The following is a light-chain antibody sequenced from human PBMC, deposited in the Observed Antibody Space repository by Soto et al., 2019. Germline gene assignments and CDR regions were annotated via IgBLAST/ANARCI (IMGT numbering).Light chain of an antibody. CDR3: QQRSDWPTT. CDR2: DAS. J-gene: IGKJ1*01. V-gene: IGKV3-11*01. CDR1: ESVSSY. Sequence: EIVLTQSPATLSLSPGERATLSCRASESVSSYLAWYQQKPGQAPRLLIYDASNRATGIPARFSGRGSGTDFTLTISSLEPEDSALYYCQQRSDWPTTFGQGTEVEIK.